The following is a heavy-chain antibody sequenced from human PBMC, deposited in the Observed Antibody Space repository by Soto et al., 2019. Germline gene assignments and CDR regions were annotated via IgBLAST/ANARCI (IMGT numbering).Heavy chain of an antibody. CDR2: IYYSGST. V-gene: IGHV4-59*01. D-gene: IGHD3-3*01. CDR3: ARQSGSITIFGVVTPGAFDI. CDR1: GGSISSYY. Sequence: SETLSLTCTVSGGSISSYYWSWIRQPPGKGLEWIGYIYYSGSTNYNPPLKSRVTISVDTSKNQFSLKLSSVTAADTAVYYCARQSGSITIFGVVTPGAFDIWGQGTMVTVSS. J-gene: IGHJ3*02.